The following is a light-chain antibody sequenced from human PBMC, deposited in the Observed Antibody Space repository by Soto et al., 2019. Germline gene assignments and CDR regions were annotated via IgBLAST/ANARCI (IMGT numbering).Light chain of an antibody. Sequence: QSALTQPASVSGSPGQSITISCTGSSSDVGSYNLVSWYQHHPGKAPKLMIYEASKRPSGVSNRFSGSKSGNTASLTISGLQAEDEADYYCCSYAGSSTVVFGGGTKVTVL. CDR1: SSDVGSYNL. CDR3: CSYAGSSTVV. J-gene: IGLJ2*01. CDR2: EAS. V-gene: IGLV2-23*01.